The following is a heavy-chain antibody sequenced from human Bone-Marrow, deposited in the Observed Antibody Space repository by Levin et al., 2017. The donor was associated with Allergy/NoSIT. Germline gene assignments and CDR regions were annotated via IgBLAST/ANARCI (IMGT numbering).Heavy chain of an antibody. CDR1: GFTFSSYA. CDR3: ARDDYGDYVPPFQH. Sequence: GESLKISCAASGFTFSSYAMHWVRQAPGKGLEWVAVIWYDGSNKYYADSVKGRFTISRDNSKNTLYLQMNSLRAEDTAVYYCARDDYGDYVPPFQHWGQGTLVTVSS. J-gene: IGHJ1*01. V-gene: IGHV3-33*01. CDR2: IWYDGSNK. D-gene: IGHD4-17*01.